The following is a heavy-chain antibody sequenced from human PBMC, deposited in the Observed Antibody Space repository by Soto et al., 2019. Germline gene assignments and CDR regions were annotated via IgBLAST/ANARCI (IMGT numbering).Heavy chain of an antibody. J-gene: IGHJ4*02. CDR2: ISSNGGST. CDR3: VKDLVEYSSSWSMFDY. V-gene: IGHV3-64D*06. Sequence: PGGSLRLSCPASGFTFSSYAMHWVRQAPGKGLEYVSAISSNGGSTYYADSVKGRFTISRDNSKNTLYLQMSSLRAEDTAVYYCVKDLVEYSSSWSMFDYWGQGTLVTVPQ. CDR1: GFTFSSYA. D-gene: IGHD6-13*01.